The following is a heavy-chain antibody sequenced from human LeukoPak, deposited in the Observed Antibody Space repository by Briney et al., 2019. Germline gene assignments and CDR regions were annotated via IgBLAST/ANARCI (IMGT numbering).Heavy chain of an antibody. CDR1: GGSISSSSYY. Sequence: SEALSLTCTVSGGSISSSSYYWGWIRQPPGKGLEWIGSIYYSGSTYYNPSLKSRVTISVDTSKNQFSLKLSSVTAADTAVYYCASSGHNTWKQLWLFDYWGQGTLVTVSS. CDR3: ASSGHNTWKQLWLFDY. D-gene: IGHD5-18*01. J-gene: IGHJ4*02. CDR2: IYYSGST. V-gene: IGHV4-39*01.